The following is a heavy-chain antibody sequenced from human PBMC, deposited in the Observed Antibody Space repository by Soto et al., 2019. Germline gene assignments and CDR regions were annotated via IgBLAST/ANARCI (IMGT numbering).Heavy chain of an antibody. D-gene: IGHD2-15*01. CDR2: TYYRSKWYN. J-gene: IGHJ4*02. CDR3: ARDLCSGGSCFVGY. V-gene: IGHV6-1*01. CDR1: GVSVSSNSAA. Sequence: SQTLSLTCAISGVSVSSNSAAWNWIRQSQSRGLEWLGGTYYRSKWYNDYAVSLKSRMATNPDTSKNQFSLQLNSVTPEDTAVYYCARDLCSGGSCFVGYWGQGTLVTVSS.